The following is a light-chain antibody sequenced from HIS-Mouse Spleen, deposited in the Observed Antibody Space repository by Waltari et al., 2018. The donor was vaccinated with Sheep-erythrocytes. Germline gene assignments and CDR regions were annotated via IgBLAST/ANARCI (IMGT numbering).Light chain of an antibody. J-gene: IGLJ2*01. V-gene: IGLV2-23*01. CDR1: SSYVGSYYL. CDR3: CSYAGSSTYVV. Sequence: QSALTQPASGSGSPGQSITISSTGTSSYVGSYYLVSWYQQHPGKAPKLMIYEGSKRPSGVSNRFSGSKSGNTASLTISGLQAEDEADYYCCSYAGSSTYVVFGGGTKLTVL. CDR2: EGS.